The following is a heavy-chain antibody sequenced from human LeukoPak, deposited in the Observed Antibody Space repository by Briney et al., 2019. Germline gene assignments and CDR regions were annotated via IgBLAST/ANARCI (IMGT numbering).Heavy chain of an antibody. CDR1: GGSISSGGYY. CDR2: IYYSGST. CDR3: ARGTEGHWFDP. J-gene: IGHJ5*02. Sequence: SETLSLTCTVSGGSISSGGYYWSWIRQHPGKGLEWIGYIYYSGSTYYNPSLKSRVTISVDTSKNQFSLKLSSVTAADTAVYYCARGTEGHWFDPWGQGTLVTVSS. V-gene: IGHV4-31*03. D-gene: IGHD2-2*01.